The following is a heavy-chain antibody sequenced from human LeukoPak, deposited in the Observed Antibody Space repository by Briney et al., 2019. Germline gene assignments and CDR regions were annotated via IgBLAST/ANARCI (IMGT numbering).Heavy chain of an antibody. D-gene: IGHD5-12*01. CDR3: ARDGRYSGYDGGFDY. J-gene: IGHJ4*02. CDR1: GYTFTSYA. CDR2: INAGNGNT. Sequence: GASVKVSCKASGYTFTSYAMHWVRQAPGQRLEWMGWINAGNGNTKYSQEFQGRVTITRDTSASTAYMELSSLRSEDMAVYYCARDGRYSGYDGGFDYWGQGTLVTVSS. V-gene: IGHV1-3*03.